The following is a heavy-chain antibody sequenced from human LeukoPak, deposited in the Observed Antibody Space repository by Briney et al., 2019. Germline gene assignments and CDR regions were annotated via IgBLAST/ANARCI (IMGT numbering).Heavy chain of an antibody. CDR2: ISYDGSNK. V-gene: IGHV3-30-3*01. Sequence: GGSLRLSCAASGFTFSSYAMHWVRQAPGKGLEWVAVISYDGSNKYYADSVKGRFTISRDNSKNTLYLQMNSLRAEDTAVYYCARGVVRYFDYWGQGALVTVSS. D-gene: IGHD3-9*01. CDR3: ARGVVRYFDY. J-gene: IGHJ4*02. CDR1: GFTFSSYA.